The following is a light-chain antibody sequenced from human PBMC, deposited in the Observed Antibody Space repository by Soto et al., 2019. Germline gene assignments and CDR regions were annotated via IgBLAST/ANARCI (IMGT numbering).Light chain of an antibody. V-gene: IGKV3-15*01. J-gene: IGKJ4*01. CDR1: QSVSSY. Sequence: KSRRTLSGSRGEIAAVSCRASQSVSSYLAWYQQKPGQAPRLLIYGASTRATGIPARFSGSVSGTEFTLTISSLPAEEFAVYYCQQYKNWPRTCGGGTKVDIK. CDR3: QQYKNWPRT. CDR2: GAS.